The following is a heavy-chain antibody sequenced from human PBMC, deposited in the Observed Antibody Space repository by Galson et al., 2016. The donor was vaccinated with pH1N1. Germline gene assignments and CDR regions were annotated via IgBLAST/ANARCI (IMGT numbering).Heavy chain of an antibody. CDR3: ARAIGSRSAY. V-gene: IGHV3-7*01. J-gene: IGHJ4*02. Sequence: SLRLSCAASGFTFSSYWMHWVRQVPGKGLEWVANIKEDGSETYYVDSVRGRFTISRDNAKNSLYLQMNSLRDEATALYYCARAIGSRSAYWGQGTLVTVSS. CDR1: GFTFSSYW. CDR2: IKEDGSET. D-gene: IGHD2/OR15-2a*01.